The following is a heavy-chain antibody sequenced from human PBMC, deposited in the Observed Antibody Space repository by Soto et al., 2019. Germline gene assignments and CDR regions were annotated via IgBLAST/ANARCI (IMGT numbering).Heavy chain of an antibody. CDR1: GYTFTSYG. Sequence: QVQLVQSGAEVKKPGASVKVSCKASGYTFTSYGISWVRQAPGQGLEWMGWISAYNGNTNYAQKRQGRVTMPTDTSTSTAYIELRSLRSDDTAVYSCARDGGVQARFDPWYQGTLVTVSS. V-gene: IGHV1-18*01. D-gene: IGHD2-8*02. J-gene: IGHJ5*02. CDR2: ISAYNGNT. CDR3: ARDGGVQARFDP.